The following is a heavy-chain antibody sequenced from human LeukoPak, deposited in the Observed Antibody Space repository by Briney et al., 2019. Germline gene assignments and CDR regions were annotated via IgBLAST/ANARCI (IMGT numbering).Heavy chain of an antibody. V-gene: IGHV3-30*18. J-gene: IGHJ4*02. CDR1: GFTFSNYG. CDR2: ISYDGSNK. D-gene: IGHD5-12*01. Sequence: GGSLRLSCAAPGFTFSNYGMHWVRQAPGKGLEWVAVISYDGSNKYYTDSVKGRFTISRDNSKNTLYLQMNSLRAEDTAVYYCAKDRTAGYDGLVDYWGQGTLITVSS. CDR3: AKDRTAGYDGLVDY.